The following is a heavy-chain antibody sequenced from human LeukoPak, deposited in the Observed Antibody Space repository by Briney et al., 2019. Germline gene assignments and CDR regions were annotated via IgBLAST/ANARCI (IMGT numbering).Heavy chain of an antibody. CDR3: ARAAQRWLQFDY. Sequence: SETLSLTCTVSGYSISSGYYWGWIRQPPGKGLEWIGSIYHSGSTYYNPSLKSRVTISVDTSKNQFSLKLSSVTAADTAVYYCARAAQRWLQFDYWGQGTLVTVSS. CDR1: GYSISSGYY. CDR2: IYHSGST. D-gene: IGHD5-24*01. V-gene: IGHV4-38-2*02. J-gene: IGHJ4*02.